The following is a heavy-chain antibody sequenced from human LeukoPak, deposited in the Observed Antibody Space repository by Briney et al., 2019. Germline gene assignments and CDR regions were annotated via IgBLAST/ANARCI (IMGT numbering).Heavy chain of an antibody. CDR2: INHSGST. V-gene: IGHV4-34*01. D-gene: IGHD3-22*01. CDR1: GGSFSGYY. J-gene: IGHJ4*02. CDR3: ARGSGDTYHYDSSGYYGRAPYYFDY. Sequence: SETLSLTCAVYGGSFSGYYWSWIRQPPGKGLEWIGEINHSGSTNYNPSLKSRVTISVDTSKNQFSLKLSSVTAADTAVYYCARGSGDTYHYDSSGYYGRAPYYFDYWGQGTLVTVSS.